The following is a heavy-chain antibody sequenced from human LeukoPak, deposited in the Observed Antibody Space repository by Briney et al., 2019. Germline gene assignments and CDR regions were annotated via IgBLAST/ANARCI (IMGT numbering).Heavy chain of an antibody. CDR2: IYYSGST. V-gene: IGHV4-59*12. CDR1: GGSISSYY. D-gene: IGHD3-10*01. J-gene: IGHJ4*02. CDR3: ARSLLWFGEFIDY. Sequence: SETLSLTCTVSGGSISSYYWSWIRQPPGKGLEWIGYIYYSGSTNYNPSLKSRVTISVDTSKNQFSLKLSSVTAADTAVYYCARSLLWFGEFIDYWGQGTLVTVSS.